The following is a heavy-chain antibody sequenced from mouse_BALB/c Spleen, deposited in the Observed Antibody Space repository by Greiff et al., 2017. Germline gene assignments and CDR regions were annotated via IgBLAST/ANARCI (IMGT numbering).Heavy chain of an antibody. D-gene: IGHD2-3*01. J-gene: IGHJ3*01. CDR3: TSGIYDGYYGFAY. CDR1: GYTFTSYY. CDR2: INPSNGGT. Sequence: VHLVESGAELVKPGASVKLSCKASGYTFTSYYMYWVKQRPGQGLEWIGEINPSNGGTNFNEKFKSKATLTVDKSSSTAYMQLSSLTSEDSAVYYCTSGIYDGYYGFAYWGQGTLVTVSA. V-gene: IGHV1S81*02.